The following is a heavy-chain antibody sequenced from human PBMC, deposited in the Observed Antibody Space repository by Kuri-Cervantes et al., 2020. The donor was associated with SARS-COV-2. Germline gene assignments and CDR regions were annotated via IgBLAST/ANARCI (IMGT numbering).Heavy chain of an antibody. Sequence: LRLSCTVSDDSMSNGDYHWSWIRQPPGKGLEWIGYIYHSGSTYYNPSLKRRVTISVDTSKNQFSLKLSSVTAADTTVYYCARVGATNPVVDYWGQGTLVTVSS. CDR3: ARVGATNPVVDY. D-gene: IGHD1-26*01. J-gene: IGHJ4*02. V-gene: IGHV4-30-2*01. CDR2: IYHSGST. CDR1: DDSMSNGDYH.